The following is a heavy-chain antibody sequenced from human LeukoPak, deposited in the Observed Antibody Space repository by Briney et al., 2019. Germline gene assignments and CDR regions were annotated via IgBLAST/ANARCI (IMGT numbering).Heavy chain of an antibody. D-gene: IGHD1-26*01. CDR1: GLTFSSYA. Sequence: GGSLRLSCAASGLTFSSYAMSWVRQAPGKGLEWVSAISGSGGSTYYADSVKGRFTISRDNSKNTLYLQMNSLRAEDTAVYYCAKDRYSGSAQSYFDYWGQGTLVTVSS. CDR2: ISGSGGST. V-gene: IGHV3-23*01. CDR3: AKDRYSGSAQSYFDY. J-gene: IGHJ4*02.